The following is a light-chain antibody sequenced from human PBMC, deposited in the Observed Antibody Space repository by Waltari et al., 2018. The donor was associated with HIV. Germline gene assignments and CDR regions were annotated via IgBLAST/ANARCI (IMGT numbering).Light chain of an antibody. J-gene: IGLJ2*01. Sequence: QSVLTQPPSVSAAPGQKVTISCSGSTSNIGENFVSWYQQLPGTAPRPLLYENHHRPSGTPDRFSGSKSGTSATLGITGLQAGDEAVYFCGTWDNSLSAGVFGGGTRLTVL. CDR1: TSNIGENF. V-gene: IGLV1-51*02. CDR3: GTWDNSLSAGV. CDR2: ENH.